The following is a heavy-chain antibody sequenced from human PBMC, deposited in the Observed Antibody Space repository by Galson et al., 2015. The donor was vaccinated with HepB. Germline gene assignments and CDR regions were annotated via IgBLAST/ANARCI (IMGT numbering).Heavy chain of an antibody. Sequence: SLRLSCAASGFTFSSYAMHWVRQAPGKGLEYVSAISSNGGSTYYADSVKGRFTISRDNSKNTLYLQMSSLRAEDTAVYYCVKDLRIAVAGPHYWGQGTLVTVSS. D-gene: IGHD6-19*01. J-gene: IGHJ4*02. CDR2: ISSNGGST. V-gene: IGHV3-64D*06. CDR1: GFTFSSYA. CDR3: VKDLRIAVAGPHY.